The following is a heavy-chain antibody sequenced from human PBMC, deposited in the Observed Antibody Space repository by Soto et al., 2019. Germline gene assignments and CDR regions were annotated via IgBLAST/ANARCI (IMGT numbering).Heavy chain of an antibody. V-gene: IGHV1-3*01. D-gene: IGHD3-10*01. Sequence: QVQLVQSGAEVKKPGASVKVSCKASGYTFTSYALHWVRQAPGQRLEWMGWINAGNGNTRYSQKFQGRVTITRDTSASTAYMELSSLRSEDTAVYYCARDSTAMVRGVNTWFDPWGQGTPVTVSS. J-gene: IGHJ5*02. CDR2: INAGNGNT. CDR3: ARDSTAMVRGVNTWFDP. CDR1: GYTFTSYA.